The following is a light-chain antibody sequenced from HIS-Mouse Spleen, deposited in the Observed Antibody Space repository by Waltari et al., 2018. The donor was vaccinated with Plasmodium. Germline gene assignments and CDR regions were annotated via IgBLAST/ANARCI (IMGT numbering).Light chain of an antibody. CDR3: QQNYNTWT. Sequence: DIQMTQSPSYLSASVGDRVTITCRASQSISSYLNLYKQKPGKAPKRLIYAGSSLQSGVPTRFSGSAAGTDVTLTISSLQPEDFATYDCQQNYNTWTFGQGTKVEIK. J-gene: IGKJ1*01. CDR1: QSISSY. CDR2: AGS. V-gene: IGKV1-39*01.